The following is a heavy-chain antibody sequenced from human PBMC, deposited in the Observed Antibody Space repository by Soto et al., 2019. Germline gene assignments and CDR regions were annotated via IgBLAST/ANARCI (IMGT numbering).Heavy chain of an antibody. CDR1: GFSFSNYA. J-gene: IGHJ4*02. CDR2: ISGRDDST. D-gene: IGHD6-13*01. V-gene: IGHV3-23*01. Sequence: EVQLLESGGDLVQPGGSLRLSCVASGFSFSNYAMSWVRQVPGKGLEWVSVISGRDDSTYYADSVKGRFTISRDNSKNTLYLQMNSLRAEDTAIYHCARDRERDAWYEDYWGQGTLVTVSS. CDR3: ARDRERDAWYEDY.